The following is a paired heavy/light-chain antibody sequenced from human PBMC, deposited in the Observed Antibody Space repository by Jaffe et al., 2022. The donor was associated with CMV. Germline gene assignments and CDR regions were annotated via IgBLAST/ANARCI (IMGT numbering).Heavy chain of an antibody. CDR1: GFDFKTAW. CDR2: IRSNSAGETT. D-gene: IGHD6-13*01. J-gene: IGHJ4*02. CDR3: LFPSGAGGGTVWRAQ. Sequence: DVQLVESGGGFVKPGGSLKLSCAASGFDFKTAWMFWVRQAPGKGLEWIGLIRSNSAGETTDHAAPVRGRFSISRDDTKNTLFLQMTSLKTDDTGMYYCLFPSGAGGGTVWRAQWGRGTLVTVSS. V-gene: IGHV3-15*01.
Light chain of an antibody. J-gene: IGKJ1*01. Sequence: DVVMTQSPLSLPVTPGEPASISCRSSQSLLHSNGYNYLDWYLQKPGQSPQLLIYLGSNRASGVPDRFSGSGSGTDFTLKISRVEAEDVGIYFCMQPLQNPWTFGQGTTVEIK. CDR1: QSLLHSNGYNY. CDR3: MQPLQNPWT. V-gene: IGKV2-28*01. CDR2: LGS.